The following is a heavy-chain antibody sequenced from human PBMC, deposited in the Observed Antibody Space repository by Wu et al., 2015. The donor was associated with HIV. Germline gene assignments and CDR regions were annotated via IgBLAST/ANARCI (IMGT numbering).Heavy chain of an antibody. Sequence: QLHLVQSGAEMRKPGASVKVSCKASGYTFTNFYIHWVRQAPGQGLEWMAVINPSDGSTSYSERFQGRVTLTRDTSTSTVYMELSSLKSEDTAVYYCARVGSKESGSRRTPMGAYDIWGQGDNGHRLF. D-gene: IGHD3-10*01. V-gene: IGHV1-46*01. CDR1: GYTFTNFY. CDR2: INPSDGST. J-gene: IGHJ3*02. CDR3: ARVGSKESGSRRTPMGAYDI.